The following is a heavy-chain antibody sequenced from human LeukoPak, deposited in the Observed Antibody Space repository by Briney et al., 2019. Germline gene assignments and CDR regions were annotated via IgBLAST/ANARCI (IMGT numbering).Heavy chain of an antibody. V-gene: IGHV3-33*08. D-gene: IGHD6-13*01. CDR3: ARGGGSSLWHRFDY. CDR2: IWYDGSNK. Sequence: GGSLGLSCAPLGFTFGTIWWSGVGRAPGRGWGGGAVIWYDGSNKYYADSVKVRFTISRDNSKNTLYLQMNSLRAEDTAVYYCARGGGSSLWHRFDYWGQGTLVTVSS. CDR1: GFTFGTIW. J-gene: IGHJ4*02.